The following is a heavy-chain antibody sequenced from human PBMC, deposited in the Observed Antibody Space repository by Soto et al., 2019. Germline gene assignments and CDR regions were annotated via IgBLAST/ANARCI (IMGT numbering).Heavy chain of an antibody. V-gene: IGHV3-23*01. CDR2: IGTDGNT. Sequence: SLRLSCEASGVTFNSYAMNWARQAPGKGLAWVSAIGTDGNTYYANSVKGRFTISRDNSRTTLYLQMNSLRVEDTAIYYCVRKYPGPRPFDYWAQGTLVTVSS. J-gene: IGHJ4*01. CDR1: GVTFNSYA. CDR3: VRKYPGPRPFDY. D-gene: IGHD2-2*01.